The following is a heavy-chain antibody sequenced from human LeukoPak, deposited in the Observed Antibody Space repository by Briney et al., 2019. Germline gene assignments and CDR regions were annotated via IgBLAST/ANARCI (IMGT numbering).Heavy chain of an antibody. CDR1: GFTFSSYG. Sequence: GGSLRLSCAASGFTFSSYGMHWVRQAPGKGLEWVAVISYDGSNKYYADSVKGRLTISRDNSKNTLYLQMNSLRAEDTAVYYCARKERGCYSYYYYYYMDVWGKGTTVTVSS. D-gene: IGHD2-15*01. J-gene: IGHJ6*03. CDR2: ISYDGSNK. CDR3: ARKERGCYSYYYYYYMDV. V-gene: IGHV3-30*03.